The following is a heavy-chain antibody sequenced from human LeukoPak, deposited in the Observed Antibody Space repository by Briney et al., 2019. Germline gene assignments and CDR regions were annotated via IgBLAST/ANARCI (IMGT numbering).Heavy chain of an antibody. Sequence: PGGSLRLSCAASGFTFSSYAMHWVRRAPGKGLEWVAVISYDGSNKYYADSVKGRFTISRDNSKNTLYLQMNSLRAEDTAVYYCARARSGSYYYFDYWGQGTLVTVSS. CDR2: ISYDGSNK. CDR3: ARARSGSYYYFDY. D-gene: IGHD1-26*01. CDR1: GFTFSSYA. V-gene: IGHV3-30-3*01. J-gene: IGHJ4*02.